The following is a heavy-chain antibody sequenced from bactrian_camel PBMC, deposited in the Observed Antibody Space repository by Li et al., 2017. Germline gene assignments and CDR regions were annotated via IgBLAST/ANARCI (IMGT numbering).Heavy chain of an antibody. D-gene: IGHD2*01. CDR3: ATERWFST. CDR2: IKGDGSKT. V-gene: IGHV3S31*01. Sequence: VQLVESGGGLVQPGGSLRLSCAASGFAFSINDMSWVRQGPGKGPEWVSAIKGDGSKTYYADSVKGRFTVSRDNAKNTLYLQMNSLKTEDTAVYYCATERWFSTWGRGTQVTVS. CDR1: GFAFSIND. J-gene: IGHJ6*01.